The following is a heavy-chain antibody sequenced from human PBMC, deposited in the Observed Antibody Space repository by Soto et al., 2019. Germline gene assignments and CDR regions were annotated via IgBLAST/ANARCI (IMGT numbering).Heavy chain of an antibody. D-gene: IGHD3-16*01. CDR2: IYWNDDK. V-gene: IGHV2-5*01. Sequence: QITLKESGPTLVKPTQTLTLTSTYSGFSLRTTGVGVGWIRQPPGKALEWLGLIYWNDDKRYSPSLKSRLTLTSDISKSQVVLTMTNMDPVDTATYYCAHTWGLPFDYWGQGTLVIVSS. CDR1: GFSLRTTGVG. J-gene: IGHJ4*02. CDR3: AHTWGLPFDY.